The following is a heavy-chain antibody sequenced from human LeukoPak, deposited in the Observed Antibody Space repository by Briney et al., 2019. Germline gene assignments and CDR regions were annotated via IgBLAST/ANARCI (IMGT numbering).Heavy chain of an antibody. D-gene: IGHD6-19*01. Sequence: PGGSLSLSCAASGCTFSSYDMHWVRQAPGKGLEWVAVISYDGSNKYHADSVKGRFTISRDNSKNTLYLQMNSLRAEDTAVYYCASELLGRALAGWPFDYWLQATKVTVSS. CDR3: ASELLGRALAGWPFDY. CDR2: ISYDGSNK. J-gene: IGHJ4*02. V-gene: IGHV3-30*03. CDR1: GCTFSSYD.